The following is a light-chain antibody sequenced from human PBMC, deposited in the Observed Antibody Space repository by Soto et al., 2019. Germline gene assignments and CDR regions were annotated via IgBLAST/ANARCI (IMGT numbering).Light chain of an antibody. CDR2: KAS. V-gene: IGKV1-5*03. CDR3: QHLNSYPWT. Sequence: IPMAQSAFTLSGSAGASAATIGGASQTICSWLAWYQKQPGKDPKILIYKASTLKSGVPSRFSGSASGKELTLTISRLQNDDWATYYRQHLNSYPWTFGQGTKVDIK. CDR1: QTICSW. J-gene: IGKJ1*01.